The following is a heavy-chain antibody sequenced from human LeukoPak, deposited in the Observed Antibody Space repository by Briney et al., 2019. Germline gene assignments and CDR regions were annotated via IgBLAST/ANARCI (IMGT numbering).Heavy chain of an antibody. CDR1: GFTFNNAW. Sequence: GGSLRLSCAASGFTFNNAWMSWVRQAPGKGLEWVGRVKSKTDGGTIDYGAPVKGRFTISRDDSKNTMSLQMNSLKTEDTGVYYCIADLFNHYYGMDVWGQGTTVTVSS. V-gene: IGHV3-15*01. CDR2: VKSKTDGGTI. CDR3: IADLFNHYYGMDV. J-gene: IGHJ6*02.